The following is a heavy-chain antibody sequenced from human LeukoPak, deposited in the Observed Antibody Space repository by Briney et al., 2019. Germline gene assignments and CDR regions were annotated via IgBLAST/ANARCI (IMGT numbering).Heavy chain of an antibody. CDR3: AKDLGNYYDSSGYYSYYFDY. Sequence: PGGSLRLSCAASGFTFSSYGMHWVRQAPGKGLEWVAVISYDGSNKYYADSVKGRFTISRDNSKNTLYLQMNSLRAEDTAVYYCAKDLGNYYDSSGYYSYYFDYWGQGTLVTVSP. J-gene: IGHJ4*02. CDR2: ISYDGSNK. CDR1: GFTFSSYG. D-gene: IGHD3-22*01. V-gene: IGHV3-30*18.